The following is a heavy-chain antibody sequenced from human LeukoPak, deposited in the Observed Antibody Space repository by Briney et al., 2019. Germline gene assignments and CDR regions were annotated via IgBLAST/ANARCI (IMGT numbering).Heavy chain of an antibody. CDR2: ISTSGST. D-gene: IGHD6-13*01. CDR1: GGSISSGRYY. V-gene: IGHV4-61*02. J-gene: IGHJ6*03. Sequence: SETLSLTCTVSGGSISSGRYYWSWIRQPAGKRLEWIGRISTSGSTNSNPSLKSRVTMSLDTSKNQFSLKLSSVTAADTAVYYCARTTEAHSWRTRYYDYYMDVWGKGTTVTVSS. CDR3: ARTTEAHSWRTRYYDYYMDV.